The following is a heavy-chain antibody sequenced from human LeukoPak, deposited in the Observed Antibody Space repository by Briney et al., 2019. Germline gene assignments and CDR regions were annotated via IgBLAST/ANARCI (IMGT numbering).Heavy chain of an antibody. V-gene: IGHV3-23*01. CDR1: GFTFSSFA. CDR2: ISAGGVST. J-gene: IGHJ4*02. D-gene: IGHD5-24*01. Sequence: GGSLRLSCAASGFTFSSFAMSWVRQAPGQGLEWVSIISAGGVSTYYADSVKGRFTISRDNSKNTLYLQMNSLRAKDTAVYYCARSDGLDYWGQGTLVTVSS. CDR3: ARSDGLDY.